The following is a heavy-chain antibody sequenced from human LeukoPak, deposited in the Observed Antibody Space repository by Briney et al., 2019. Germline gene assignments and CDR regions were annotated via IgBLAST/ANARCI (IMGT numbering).Heavy chain of an antibody. CDR2: IIPIFGTA. D-gene: IGHD6-6*01. CDR3: ARGVRSFDSSSSNWFDP. J-gene: IGHJ5*02. CDR1: GGTFSSYA. Sequence: GSSVKVSCKASGGTFSSYAICWVQQAPGQGLEWIGGIIPIFGTANYAQKFQGRVTITTDESTSTSYMELSSLRSEDTAVYYCARGVRSFDSSSSNWFDPWGQGTLVTVSS. V-gene: IGHV1-69*05.